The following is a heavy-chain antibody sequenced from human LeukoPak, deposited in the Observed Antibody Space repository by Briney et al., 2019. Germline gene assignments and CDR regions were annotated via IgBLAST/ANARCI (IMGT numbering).Heavy chain of an antibody. J-gene: IGHJ4*02. Sequence: GASVKVSCKASGYTFTSYGISWVRQAPGQGLEWMGWISAYNGNTNYAQKLQGRVTMTTDTSTSTAYMKLRSLRSDDTAVYYCAVTLRMGYYDSSGPLYYFDYWGQGTLVTVSS. CDR2: ISAYNGNT. CDR1: GYTFTSYG. V-gene: IGHV1-18*01. CDR3: AVTLRMGYYDSSGPLYYFDY. D-gene: IGHD3-22*01.